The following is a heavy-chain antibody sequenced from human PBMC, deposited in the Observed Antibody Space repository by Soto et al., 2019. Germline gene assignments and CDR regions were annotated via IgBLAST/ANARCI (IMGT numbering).Heavy chain of an antibody. CDR2: IYYSGST. CDR3: ARNSSSSSFGYYGMDV. CDR1: GGSISSGGYY. Sequence: SETLSLTCTVSGGSISSGGYYWSWIRQHPGKGLEWIGYIYYSGSTYYNPSLKSRVTISVDTSKNQFSLKLSSVTAADTAVYYCARNSSSSSFGYYGMDVWGKGTTVTVSA. V-gene: IGHV4-31*03. D-gene: IGHD6-6*01. J-gene: IGHJ6*04.